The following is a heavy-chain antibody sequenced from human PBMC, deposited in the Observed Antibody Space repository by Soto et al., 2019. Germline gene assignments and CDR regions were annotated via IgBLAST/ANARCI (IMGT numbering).Heavy chain of an antibody. J-gene: IGHJ5*02. Sequence: SETLSLTCAVYGGSFSGYYWSLIRQPPGKGLEWIGEINHSGSTNYNPSLKSRVTISVDTSKNQFSLKLSSVTAADTAVYYCAGALSYCSGGSCYSTWFAPWGQGTLVTVSS. CDR2: INHSGST. CDR1: GGSFSGYY. CDR3: AGALSYCSGGSCYSTWFAP. V-gene: IGHV4-34*01. D-gene: IGHD2-15*01.